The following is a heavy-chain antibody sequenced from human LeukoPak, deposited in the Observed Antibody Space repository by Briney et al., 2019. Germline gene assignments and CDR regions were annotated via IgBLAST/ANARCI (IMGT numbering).Heavy chain of an antibody. CDR1: GFTFSSYG. V-gene: IGHV3-30*02. CDR3: ARDGYCSGGSCYSTIFDY. Sequence: GGSLRLSCTASGFTFSSYGMHWVRQAPGKGLEWVAIIQYDGNNKHYVDSVQGRFTISRDNSKNTLYLQMNSLRAEDTAVYYCARDGYCSGGSCYSTIFDYWGQGTLVTVSS. CDR2: IQYDGNNK. J-gene: IGHJ4*02. D-gene: IGHD2-15*01.